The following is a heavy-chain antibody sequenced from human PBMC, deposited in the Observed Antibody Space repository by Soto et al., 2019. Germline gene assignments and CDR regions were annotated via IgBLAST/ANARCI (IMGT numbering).Heavy chain of an antibody. J-gene: IGHJ4*02. CDR3: ARASDYGDYDSSPNFDY. D-gene: IGHD4-17*01. CDR2: ISAYNGNT. V-gene: IGHV1-18*01. Sequence: ASVKVSCKASGYTSTSYGISWVRQAPGQGLEWMGWISAYNGNTNYAQKLQGRVTMTTDTSTSTAYMELRSLRSDDTAVYYCARASDYGDYDSSPNFDYWGQGTLVTVSS. CDR1: GYTSTSYG.